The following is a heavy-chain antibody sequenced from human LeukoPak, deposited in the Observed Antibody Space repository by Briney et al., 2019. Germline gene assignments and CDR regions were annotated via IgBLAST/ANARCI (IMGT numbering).Heavy chain of an antibody. CDR3: VKDHIGRDGYKYYFDY. CDR2: IYSGGST. D-gene: IGHD5-24*01. Sequence: PGGSLRLSCAASGFTVSSNYMSWVRQAPGKGLEWVSVIYSGGSTYYADSVKGRFTISRDNSKNTLYLQMNSLRAEDTAVYYCVKDHIGRDGYKYYFDYWGQGTPVTVSS. J-gene: IGHJ4*02. V-gene: IGHV3-66*01. CDR1: GFTVSSNY.